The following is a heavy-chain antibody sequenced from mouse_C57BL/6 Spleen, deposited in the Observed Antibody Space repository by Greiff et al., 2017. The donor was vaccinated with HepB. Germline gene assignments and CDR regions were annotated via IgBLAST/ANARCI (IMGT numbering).Heavy chain of an antibody. CDR2: ISNLAYSI. V-gene: IGHV5-15*01. D-gene: IGHD2-3*01. J-gene: IGHJ1*03. CDR3: ARRGDGPHWYFDV. CDR1: GFTFSDYG. Sequence: EVKLQESGGGLVQPGGSLKLSCAASGFTFSDYGMAWVRQAPRKGPEWVAFISNLAYSIYYADTVTGRFTISRENAKNTLYLEMSSLRSEDTAMYYCARRGDGPHWYFDVWGTGTTVTVSS.